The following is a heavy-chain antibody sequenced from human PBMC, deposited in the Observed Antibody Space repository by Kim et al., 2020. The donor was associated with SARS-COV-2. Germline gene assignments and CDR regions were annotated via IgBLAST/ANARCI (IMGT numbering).Heavy chain of an antibody. V-gene: IGHV5-10-1*01. Sequence: GESLKISCKGSGYSFTSYWISWVRQMPGKGLEWMGRIDPSDSYTNYSPSFQGHVTISADKSISTAYLQWSSLKASDTAMYYCARSAPKTDVLLWFGELYDYWGQGTLVTVSS. J-gene: IGHJ4*02. CDR2: IDPSDSYT. CDR1: GYSFTSYW. D-gene: IGHD3-10*01. CDR3: ARSAPKTDVLLWFGELYDY.